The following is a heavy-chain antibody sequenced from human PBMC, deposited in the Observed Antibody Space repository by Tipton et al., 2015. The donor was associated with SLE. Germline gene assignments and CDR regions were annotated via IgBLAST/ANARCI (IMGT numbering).Heavy chain of an antibody. CDR1: GGSISSYY. CDR3: ARVRRDSSTWGLDY. V-gene: IGHV4-59*01. J-gene: IGHJ4*02. CDR2: IYYSGST. Sequence: TLSLTCTVSGGSISSYYWSWIRQPPGKGLEWIGYIYYSGSTSYNPSVKSRVSMSVDTSKNQFSLSLSSVTAADTAFYYCARVRRDSSTWGLDYWGQGTLITVSS. D-gene: IGHD7-27*01.